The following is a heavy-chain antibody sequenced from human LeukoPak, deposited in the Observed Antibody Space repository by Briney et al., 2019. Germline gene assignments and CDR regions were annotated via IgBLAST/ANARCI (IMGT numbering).Heavy chain of an antibody. CDR2: IYPGDSDT. V-gene: IGHV5-51*01. Sequence: RGESLKISCEGSGYNFITYWIAWVRQMPGKGLEWMGIIYPGDSDTRYSPSFQGRVTISADKSISTAYLQWSSLKASDTAMYYCARRAGNSWVFEYWGQGTLVTVSS. D-gene: IGHD6-13*01. CDR1: GYNFITYW. CDR3: ARRAGNSWVFEY. J-gene: IGHJ4*02.